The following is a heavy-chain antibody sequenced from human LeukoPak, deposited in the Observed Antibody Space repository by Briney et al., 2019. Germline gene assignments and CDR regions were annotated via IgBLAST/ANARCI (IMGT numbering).Heavy chain of an antibody. CDR1: GFTFSSYA. Sequence: GGSLRLSCAASGFTFSSYAMSWARQAPGKGLEWVSTISGSGGSTYYADSVKGRFTISRDNSKNTLYLQMNSLRAEDTAVYYCATGTRRDAFDIWGQGTMVTVSS. CDR3: ATGTRRDAFDI. J-gene: IGHJ3*02. D-gene: IGHD1-1*01. CDR2: ISGSGGST. V-gene: IGHV3-23*01.